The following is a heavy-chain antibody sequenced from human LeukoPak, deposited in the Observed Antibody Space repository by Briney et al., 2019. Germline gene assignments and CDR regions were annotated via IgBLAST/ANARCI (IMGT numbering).Heavy chain of an antibody. J-gene: IGHJ4*02. V-gene: IGHV3-53*01. Sequence: GGSLRLSCAVSGFTVSGNYMSWVRQAPGKGLEWVSLIYSGGTTYYADSVKGRFTISRDNSKNTLYLQMNNLRAEDTAVYYRARRAGGYSHPYDYWGQGILVTVSS. CDR3: ARRAGGYSHPYDY. CDR1: GFTVSGNY. D-gene: IGHD4-23*01. CDR2: IYSGGTT.